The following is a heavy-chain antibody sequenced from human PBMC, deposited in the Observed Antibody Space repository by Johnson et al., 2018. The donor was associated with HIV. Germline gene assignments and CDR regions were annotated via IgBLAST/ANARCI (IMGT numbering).Heavy chain of an antibody. CDR3: ARDRAWNYEGAFDI. V-gene: IGHV3-53*01. Sequence: VQLVESGGGLIQPGGSLRLSCAASGFTVSSNYMSWVRQAPGKGLEWVSVIYSGGSTYYAASVKGRFTISRDNSKNTLYLQMNSLRAEDTAVYYCARDRAWNYEGAFDIWGQGTMVTVSS. CDR1: GFTVSSNY. CDR2: IYSGGST. D-gene: IGHD1-7*01. J-gene: IGHJ3*02.